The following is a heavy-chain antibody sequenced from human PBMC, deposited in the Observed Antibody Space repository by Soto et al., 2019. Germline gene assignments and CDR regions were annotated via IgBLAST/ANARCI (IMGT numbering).Heavy chain of an antibody. CDR1: GFTLSDHY. Sequence: PGGSLRLSCEGSGFTLSDHYMDWVRQAPGKGLEWVGRSRNRGNNYVTEYAASVKGRFTISRDDSKNSLHLQMNSLKTEDTARYHCVTYFGYISDLWGQGTLVTVSS. CDR3: VTYFGYISDL. D-gene: IGHD5-18*01. CDR2: SRNRGNNYVT. V-gene: IGHV3-72*01. J-gene: IGHJ5*02.